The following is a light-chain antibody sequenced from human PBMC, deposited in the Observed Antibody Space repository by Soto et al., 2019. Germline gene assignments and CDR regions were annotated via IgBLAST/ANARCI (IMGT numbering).Light chain of an antibody. J-gene: IGLJ1*01. CDR2: GSS. CDR3: QSYDSSLSGYV. CDR1: SSNIGAGYD. Sequence: QLVLTQPPSGSGAPGQRVTIYCTGSSSNIGAGYDVHWYQQLPGAAPKLLIYGSSNRPSGVPDRLSGSKSDTSASLATTGLQAEDEADYYCQSYDSSLSGYVFGTGTKLTVL. V-gene: IGLV1-40*01.